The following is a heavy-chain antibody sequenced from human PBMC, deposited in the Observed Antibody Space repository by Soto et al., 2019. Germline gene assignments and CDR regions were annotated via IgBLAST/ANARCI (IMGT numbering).Heavy chain of an antibody. CDR3: ARTSGYCYYAMDV. CDR1: GGPISSSSYY. Sequence: PSETLSLTCTVSGGPISSSSYYWGWIRQPPGQGLEWIGSIYYSGSTYYNPSLKSRLTISVDTYKSQFSLKVSSVTAADTAVYSCARTSGYCYYAMDVWGQGTTVTVSS. D-gene: IGHD3-10*01. V-gene: IGHV4-39*01. J-gene: IGHJ6*02. CDR2: IYYSGST.